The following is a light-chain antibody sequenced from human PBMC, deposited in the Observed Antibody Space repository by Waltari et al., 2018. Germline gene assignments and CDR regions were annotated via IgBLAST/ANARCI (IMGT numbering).Light chain of an antibody. V-gene: IGKV4-1*01. J-gene: IGKJ5*01. Sequence: FSKTHNKHCLAWYQQQPRPRPRLLIYWASTRESGVPERFSGSGAVTDFTLTISSLQAEDVAVYYCHQYYTAPITFGQGTRLEIK. CDR1: FSKTHNKHC. CDR2: WAS. CDR3: HQYYTAPIT.